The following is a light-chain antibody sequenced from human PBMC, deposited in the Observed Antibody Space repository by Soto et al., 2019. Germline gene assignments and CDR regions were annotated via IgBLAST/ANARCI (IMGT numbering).Light chain of an antibody. J-gene: IGKJ1*01. CDR3: QQYSTYAT. CDR1: QGITSY. V-gene: IGKV1-9*01. Sequence: IQLTQSPSSLSASVGDRVTITCRASQGITSYLAWYQQRPGKAPGLLIYSASTLQSGVPSRFSGSGSGTEFTLTISSLQPDDFATYYCQQYSTYATFGQGTKVDIK. CDR2: SAS.